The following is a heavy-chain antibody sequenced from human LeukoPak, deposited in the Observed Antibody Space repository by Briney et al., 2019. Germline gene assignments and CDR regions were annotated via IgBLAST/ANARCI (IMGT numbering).Heavy chain of an antibody. CDR1: GFTFSSYS. CDR3: ARETGFGEASIGY. CDR2: ISSNGGST. V-gene: IGHV3-64*01. D-gene: IGHD3-10*01. J-gene: IGHJ4*02. Sequence: GGSLRLSCAASGFTFSSYSMHWVRQAAGKGLEYVSAISSNGGSTYYANSVKGRFTISRDNSKNTLYLQMGSLRAEDMAVYYCARETGFGEASIGYWGQGTLVTVSS.